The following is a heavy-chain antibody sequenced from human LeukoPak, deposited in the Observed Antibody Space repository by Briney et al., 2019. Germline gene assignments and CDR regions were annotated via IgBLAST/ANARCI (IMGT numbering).Heavy chain of an antibody. V-gene: IGHV3-30*18. CDR3: AEDNSSGWYWDYFDY. D-gene: IGHD6-19*01. J-gene: IGHJ4*02. CDR1: GFTFSSYG. CDR2: ISYDGSNK. Sequence: GRSLSLSCAASGFTFSSYGMPWVRQAPGKGLEGVAVISYDGSNKYYADSVKGRFTISRDNSKNTLYLQMNGLRAEDNAVYYCAEDNSSGWYWDYFDYWGQGTLVTVSS.